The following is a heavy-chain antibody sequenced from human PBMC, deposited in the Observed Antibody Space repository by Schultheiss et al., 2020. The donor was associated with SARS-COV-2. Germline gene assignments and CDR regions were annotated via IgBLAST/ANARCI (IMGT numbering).Heavy chain of an antibody. Sequence: GGSLRLSCAASGFTFRNFWMDWVRQAPGKGLEWVAVISYDGSNYSYADSVKGRFTISRDNSKNTLYLQMNSLRAEDTAVYYCARDWNYFDYWGQGTLVTVSS. CDR3: ARDWNYFDY. J-gene: IGHJ4*02. V-gene: IGHV3-30*03. CDR2: ISYDGSNY. D-gene: IGHD3-3*01. CDR1: GFTFRNFW.